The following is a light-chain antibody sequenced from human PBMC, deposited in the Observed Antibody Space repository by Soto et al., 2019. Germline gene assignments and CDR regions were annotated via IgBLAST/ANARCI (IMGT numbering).Light chain of an antibody. CDR3: QQYNSYSPLT. CDR1: QSVSSN. J-gene: IGKJ4*01. V-gene: IGKV3D-15*01. CDR2: DIS. Sequence: PGERATLSCRASQSVSSNLAWYQQKPGQAPSLLIYDISARATGIPTRFSGSGSGTEFTLTISFLQPDDFAAYYCQQYNSYSPLTFGGGTKVDIK.